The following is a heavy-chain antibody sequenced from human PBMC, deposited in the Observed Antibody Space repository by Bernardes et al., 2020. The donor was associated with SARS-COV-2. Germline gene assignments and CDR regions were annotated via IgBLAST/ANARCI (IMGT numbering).Heavy chain of an antibody. Sequence: SETLSLTRTVSGGSISSYYWSWIRQPPGKGLEWIGYIYYSGSTNYNPSLKSRVTISVDTSKNQFSLKLSSVTAADTAVYYCARGSPMDWAHWYFDLWGRGTLVTVSS. CDR3: ARGSPMDWAHWYFDL. V-gene: IGHV4-59*01. CDR2: IYYSGST. D-gene: IGHD3-9*01. CDR1: GGSISSYY. J-gene: IGHJ2*01.